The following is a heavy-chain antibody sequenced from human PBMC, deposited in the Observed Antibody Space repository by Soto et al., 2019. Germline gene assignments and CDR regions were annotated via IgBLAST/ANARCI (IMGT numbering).Heavy chain of an antibody. D-gene: IGHD3-10*01. V-gene: IGHV3-48*03. J-gene: IGHJ4*02. CDR2: ISSSGNTI. Sequence: GGSLRLSCAASGFTFSSYEMNWVRQAPGKGLEWVSYISSSGNTIYYADSVKGRFTISRDNADNSLFLQMNSLRVEDTAVYYCARDLRITICFVLTPFDYWGQGTLVIVSS. CDR1: GFTFSSYE. CDR3: ARDLRITICFVLTPFDY.